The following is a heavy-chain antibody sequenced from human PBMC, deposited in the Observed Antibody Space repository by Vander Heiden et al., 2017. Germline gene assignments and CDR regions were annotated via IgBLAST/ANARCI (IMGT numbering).Heavy chain of an antibody. CDR1: GDTFSSYT. Sequence: QVQLVQSGAEVKKPGSSVKVSCTASGDTFSSYTFNWVRQAPGQGLEWMGGIIPIFGTANYAQKFQGRVTITADESTSTAYMELSSLRSEDTAVYYCARGDRPGGGMDVWGQGTTVTVSS. V-gene: IGHV1-69*01. CDR3: ARGDRPGGGMDV. J-gene: IGHJ6*02. CDR2: IIPIFGTA.